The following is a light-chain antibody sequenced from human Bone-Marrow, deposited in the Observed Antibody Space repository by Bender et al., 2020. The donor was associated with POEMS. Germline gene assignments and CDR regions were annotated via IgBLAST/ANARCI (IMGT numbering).Light chain of an antibody. Sequence: QSVLTQPPSASGTPGQRVTISCSGSSSNIGSNNVNWYQHLPGTAPRLVVYSNYQRPSGVPDRLSGSKSGNTASLTISGLQTEDEADYYCCSYAGDSWVFGGGNKLTVL. J-gene: IGLJ3*02. CDR1: SSNIGSNN. CDR2: SNY. V-gene: IGLV1-44*01. CDR3: CSYAGDSWV.